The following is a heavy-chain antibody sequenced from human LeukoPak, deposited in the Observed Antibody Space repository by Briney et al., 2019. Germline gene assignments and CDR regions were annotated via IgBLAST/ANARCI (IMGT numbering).Heavy chain of an antibody. Sequence: ASVKISCTASGYTFTSYYMQWVRQAPGQGLEWMGWINTNSGGTNYAQKFQGRVTMTRYTSISTAYMELSRLRSNSTAVEDCARGRVVVAATQGYYYYMDVWGKGTTVT. CDR1: GYTFTSYY. CDR3: ARGRVVVAATQGYYYYMDV. J-gene: IGHJ6*03. D-gene: IGHD2-15*01. CDR2: INTNSGGT. V-gene: IGHV1-2*02.